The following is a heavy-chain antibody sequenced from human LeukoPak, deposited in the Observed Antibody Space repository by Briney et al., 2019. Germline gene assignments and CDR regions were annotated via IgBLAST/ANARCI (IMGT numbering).Heavy chain of an antibody. V-gene: IGHV4-38-2*02. CDR1: GGSISSGYY. CDR2: MYHSGRT. D-gene: IGHD3-16*02. CDR3: ARVVIDYHYYYYYYMDV. Sequence: SETLSLTCTVSGGSISSGYYWGWIRQPQGKGLEWIGSMYHSGRTYYNPSLKSRATISVDTSKNQFSLKLSSVTAADTAVYYCARVVIDYHYYYYYYMDVWGKGTTVTVSS. J-gene: IGHJ6*03.